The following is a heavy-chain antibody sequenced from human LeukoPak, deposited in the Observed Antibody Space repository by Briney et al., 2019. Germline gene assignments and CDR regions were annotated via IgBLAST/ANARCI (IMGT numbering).Heavy chain of an antibody. D-gene: IGHD5-12*01. CDR2: MNPNSGNT. V-gene: IGHV1-8*01. CDR3: ARGEATIPYYYYYGMDV. J-gene: IGHJ6*02. CDR1: GYTFTSYD. Sequence: ASVKVSCKASGYTFTSYDINWVRQATGQGLEWMGWMNPNSGNTGYAQKFQGRVTMTRSTSISTAYMELSSLRSEDTAVYYCARGEATIPYYYYYGMDVWGQGTTVTVSS.